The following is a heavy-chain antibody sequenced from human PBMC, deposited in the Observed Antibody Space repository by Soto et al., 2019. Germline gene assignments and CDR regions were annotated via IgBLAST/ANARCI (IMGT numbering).Heavy chain of an antibody. V-gene: IGHV1-18*01. CDR3: ARDDFWSGYRLIDY. CDR1: GYTFTSYG. CDR2: ISAYNGNT. Sequence: ASVKFSCKASGYTFTSYGISWVRQAPGQGLEWMGWISAYNGNTNYAQKLQGRVTMTTDTSTSTAYMELRSLRSDDSAVYYCARDDFWSGYRLIDYWGQGTLVTVSS. D-gene: IGHD3-3*01. J-gene: IGHJ4*02.